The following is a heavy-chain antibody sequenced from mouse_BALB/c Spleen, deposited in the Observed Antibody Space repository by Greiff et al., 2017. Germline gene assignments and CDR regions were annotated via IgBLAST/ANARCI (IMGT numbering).Heavy chain of an antibody. Sequence: QVHVKQSGAELARPGASVKMSCKASGYTFTSYTMHWVKQRPGQGLEWIGYINPSSGYTNYNQKFKDKATLTADKSSSTAYMQLSSLTSEDSAVYYCARGVTAMDYWGQGTSVTVSS. J-gene: IGHJ4*01. CDR1: GYTFTSYT. CDR3: ARGVTAMDY. CDR2: INPSSGYT. D-gene: IGHD2-13*01. V-gene: IGHV1-4*01.